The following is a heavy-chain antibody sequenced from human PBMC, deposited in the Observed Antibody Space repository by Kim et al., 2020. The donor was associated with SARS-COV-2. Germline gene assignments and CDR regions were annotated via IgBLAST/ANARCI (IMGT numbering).Heavy chain of an antibody. V-gene: IGHV1-2*06. D-gene: IGHD3-3*01. CDR3: ARETRGDLNYFDY. Sequence: ASVKVSCKASGYTFTGYYIHWVRQAPGQGLEWMGRINPNNGGTKFAQKFQGRVTMTRDMSISTAYMDLSSLRSDDTAVYYCARETRGDLNYFDYWGQGTLVTVSS. CDR2: INPNNGGT. CDR1: GYTFTGYY. J-gene: IGHJ4*02.